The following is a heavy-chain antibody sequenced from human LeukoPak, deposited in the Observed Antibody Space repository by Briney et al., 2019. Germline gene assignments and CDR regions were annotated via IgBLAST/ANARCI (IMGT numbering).Heavy chain of an antibody. CDR3: ARAVKTGTTGYGMDV. J-gene: IGHJ6*02. D-gene: IGHD1-7*01. Sequence: SETLSLTCAVSGGSISNSYWWSWVRQPPGKGLEWIGEIYHSGSTNYNPAIKSRVTISVDKSKNQFSLKMISVTAADTAVYYCARAVKTGTTGYGMDVWGQGTTVTVSS. CDR2: IYHSGST. CDR1: GGSISNSYW. V-gene: IGHV4-4*02.